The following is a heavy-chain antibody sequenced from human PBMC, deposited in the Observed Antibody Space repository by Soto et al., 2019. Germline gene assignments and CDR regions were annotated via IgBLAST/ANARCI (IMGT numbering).Heavy chain of an antibody. D-gene: IGHD6-6*01. J-gene: IGHJ5*02. Sequence: QVQLVQSGAEVKKPGASVKVSCKASGYTFTSYGISWVRQAPGQGLEWMGWISAYNGNTNYAQKLQGRVTMTPDTSTSTAYMELRSLRSDDTAVYYCARVGFLGSSSSRNWFDPWGQGTLVTVSS. CDR3: ARVGFLGSSSSRNWFDP. V-gene: IGHV1-18*04. CDR1: GYTFTSYG. CDR2: ISAYNGNT.